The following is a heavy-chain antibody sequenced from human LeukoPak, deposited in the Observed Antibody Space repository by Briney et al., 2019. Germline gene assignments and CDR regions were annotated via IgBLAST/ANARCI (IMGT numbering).Heavy chain of an antibody. J-gene: IGHJ6*02. CDR3: ARPIYDTRNAMDV. Sequence: GGSQRLSCAASGFTFSDYWMHWVRQAPGKGLEWVARTNGDGSSTNYADSVKGRFTISRDNAKNTLYLQMNSLRAEDTAVYYCARPIYDTRNAMDVWGQGTTVTV. D-gene: IGHD3-22*01. CDR1: GFTFSDYW. CDR2: TNGDGSST. V-gene: IGHV3-74*01.